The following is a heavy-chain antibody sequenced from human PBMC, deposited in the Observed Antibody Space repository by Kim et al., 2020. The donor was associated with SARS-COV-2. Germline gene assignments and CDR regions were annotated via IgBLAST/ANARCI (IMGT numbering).Heavy chain of an antibody. J-gene: IGHJ6*02. CDR2: IIPILGIA. CDR3: ARRLPRHYYGSGSYPFGGGMDV. D-gene: IGHD3-10*01. CDR1: GGTFSSYA. Sequence: SVKVSCKASGGTFSSYAISWVRQAPGQGLEWMGRIIPILGIANYAQKFQGRVTITADKSTSTAYMELSSLRSEDTAVYYCARRLPRHYYGSGSYPFGGGMDVWGQGTTVTVSS. V-gene: IGHV1-69*04.